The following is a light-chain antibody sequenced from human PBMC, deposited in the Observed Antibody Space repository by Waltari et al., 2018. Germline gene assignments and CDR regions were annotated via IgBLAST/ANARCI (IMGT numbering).Light chain of an antibody. CDR1: QSIGTN. Sequence: ETVMTQSPVTLSVSPGERATLSCRASQSIGTNLAWYQQKPGQAPRLLIFAASTRASGVPARFSVRGSGTEFTLTISSLQAEDFAVYYCQQYNNWPTYAFGQGTKLEI. CDR2: AAS. J-gene: IGKJ2*01. V-gene: IGKV3-15*01. CDR3: QQYNNWPTYA.